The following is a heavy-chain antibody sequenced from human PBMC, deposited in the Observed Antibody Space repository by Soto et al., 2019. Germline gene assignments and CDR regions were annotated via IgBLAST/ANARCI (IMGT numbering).Heavy chain of an antibody. D-gene: IGHD2-2*01. CDR1: GFTFSSYA. Sequence: GGSLRLSCAASGFTFSSYAMSWVRQAPGKGLEWVSAISGSGGSTYYADSVKGRFTISRDNSKNTLYLQMNSLRAEDTAVYYCAKEPTIRSSSTSCYDYWGQGTLVTVSS. V-gene: IGHV3-23*01. CDR3: AKEPTIRSSSTSCYDY. CDR2: ISGSGGST. J-gene: IGHJ4*02.